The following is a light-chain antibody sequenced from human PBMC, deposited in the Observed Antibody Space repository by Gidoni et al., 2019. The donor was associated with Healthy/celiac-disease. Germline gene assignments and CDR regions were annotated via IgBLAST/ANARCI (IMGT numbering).Light chain of an antibody. CDR2: KAS. V-gene: IGKV1-5*03. CDR1: QSISSW. J-gene: IGKJ4*01. Sequence: IQITHSPSTLSASVGDRVTITCRASQSISSWLAWYQQKPGKAPKLLIYKASSLESGVPSRFSGSGSGTEFTLTISSLQPDDFATYYCQQYNSPPLTSGGGTKVEIK. CDR3: QQYNSPPLT.